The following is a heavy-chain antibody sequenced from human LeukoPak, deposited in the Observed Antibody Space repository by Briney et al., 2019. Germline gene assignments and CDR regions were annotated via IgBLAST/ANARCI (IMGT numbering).Heavy chain of an antibody. V-gene: IGHV4-34*01. J-gene: IGHJ4*02. CDR2: INHSGST. Sequence: SETLSLTCAVYGGSFSGYYWSWIRQPPGKRLEWIGEINHSGSTNYNPSLKSRVTISVDTSKNQFSLKLSSVTAADTAVYYCARGATYYDILTGYYYRYSYFDYWGQGTLVTVSS. D-gene: IGHD3-9*01. CDR3: ARGATYYDILTGYYYRYSYFDY. CDR1: GGSFSGYY.